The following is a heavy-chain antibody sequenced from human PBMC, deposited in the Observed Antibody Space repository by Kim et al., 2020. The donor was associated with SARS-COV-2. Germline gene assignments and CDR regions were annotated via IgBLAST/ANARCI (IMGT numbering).Heavy chain of an antibody. CDR1: GFTFSSYA. CDR3: ARDSYCSSTSCYLDYYGMDV. Sequence: GGSLRLSCAASGFTFSSYAMHWVRQAPGKGLEWVAVISYDGSNKYYADSVKGRFTISRDNSKNTLYLQMNSLRAEDTAVYYCARDSYCSSTSCYLDYYGMDVGGQGTTGTVSS. J-gene: IGHJ6*02. D-gene: IGHD2-2*01. V-gene: IGHV3-30-3*01. CDR2: ISYDGSNK.